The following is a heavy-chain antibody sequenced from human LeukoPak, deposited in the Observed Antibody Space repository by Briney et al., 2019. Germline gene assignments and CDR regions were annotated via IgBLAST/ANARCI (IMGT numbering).Heavy chain of an antibody. CDR3: AKGSIGYSHGCTDY. D-gene: IGHD5-18*01. CDR1: GFTFSSYG. Sequence: GGSLRLSCAASGFTFSSYGMHWVRQAPGKGLEWVAFIRYDGSNKYNADSVKGRFTISRDNSRNTLYLQMNSLRAEDTALYYCAKGSIGYSHGCTDYWGQGTLVTVSS. CDR2: IRYDGSNK. J-gene: IGHJ4*02. V-gene: IGHV3-30*02.